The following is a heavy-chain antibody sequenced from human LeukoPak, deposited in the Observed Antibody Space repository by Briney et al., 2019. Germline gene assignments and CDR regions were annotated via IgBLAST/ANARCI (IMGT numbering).Heavy chain of an antibody. CDR2: IYHSGTT. V-gene: IGHV4-4*02. CDR1: GDSLSTMTW. D-gene: IGHD3-16*01. Sequence: PSETLSLTCGVSGDSLSTMTWWNWVRQSLGKGLQWIGEIYHSGTTNYNPSLQSRITMSLDTSRNQFSLTLTSVTAADTAVYYCVKKGYGTRGWFDPWGPGIAVTVSS. CDR3: VKKGYGTRGWFDP. J-gene: IGHJ5*02.